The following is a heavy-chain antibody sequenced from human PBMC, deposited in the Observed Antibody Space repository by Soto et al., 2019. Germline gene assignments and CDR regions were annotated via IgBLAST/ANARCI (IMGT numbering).Heavy chain of an antibody. Sequence: QVQLQESGPGLVKPSQTLSLTCTVSGDSISSGGYYWSWIRQHPGKGLEWIGYIYDSGSTDFNPSLKGRVFMSADTSKNQFSLKRSSVTAADTAVYYCARARRTVVAALNWFDPWGQGTLVTVSS. CDR1: GDSISSGGYY. D-gene: IGHD2-15*01. V-gene: IGHV4-31*03. CDR2: IYDSGST. CDR3: ARARRTVVAALNWFDP. J-gene: IGHJ5*02.